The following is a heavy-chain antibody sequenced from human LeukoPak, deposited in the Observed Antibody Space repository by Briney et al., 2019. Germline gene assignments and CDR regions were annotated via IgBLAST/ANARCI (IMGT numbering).Heavy chain of an antibody. V-gene: IGHV3-21*01. Sequence: AGGSLRLSCAASGFTFSSYSMNWVRQAPGKGLEWVSSISSSSSYIYYADSVKGRFTASRDNAENTLYLQMNSLRAEDTAVYYCARVSQFPGISSDYWGQGSLVTVSS. CDR1: GFTFSSYS. J-gene: IGHJ4*02. CDR2: ISSSSSYI. CDR3: ARVSQFPGISSDY. D-gene: IGHD2-21*01.